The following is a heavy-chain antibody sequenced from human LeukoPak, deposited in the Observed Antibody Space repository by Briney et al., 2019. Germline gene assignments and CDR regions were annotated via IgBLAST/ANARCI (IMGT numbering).Heavy chain of an antibody. D-gene: IGHD4-17*01. V-gene: IGHV3-48*03. CDR3: AKDFPGDYNAFDI. Sequence: GGSLRLSCAASGFTFSSYEMNWVRQAPGKGLEWVSYISSSGSTIYYADSVKGRFAISRDNAKNSLYLQMNSLRAEDTAVYYCAKDFPGDYNAFDIWGQGTMVTVSS. CDR2: ISSSGSTI. CDR1: GFTFSSYE. J-gene: IGHJ3*02.